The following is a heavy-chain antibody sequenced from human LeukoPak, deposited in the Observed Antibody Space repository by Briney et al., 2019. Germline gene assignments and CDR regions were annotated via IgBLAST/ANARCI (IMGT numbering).Heavy chain of an antibody. CDR2: SNSDGSST. V-gene: IGHV3-74*01. CDR1: GFTFSRHW. Sequence: PGGSLRLSCAASGFTFSRHWMHWVRQAPGKGLVWVSRSNSDGSSTNYADSVKGRFTISRDNAKNTLYLQMNSLRAEDTAVYYCAKGSNRGVATIDYWGQGTLVTVSS. D-gene: IGHD5-12*01. J-gene: IGHJ4*02. CDR3: AKGSNRGVATIDY.